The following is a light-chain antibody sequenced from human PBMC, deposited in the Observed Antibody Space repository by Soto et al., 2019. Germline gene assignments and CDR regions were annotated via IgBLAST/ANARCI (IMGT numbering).Light chain of an antibody. CDR3: SSYTSSSTHYV. CDR2: EVS. J-gene: IGLJ1*01. V-gene: IGLV2-14*01. Sequence: QSALTQPASVSGSPGQSITISCTGTSSDVGGYNYVSWYQQHPNKAPKLMVYEVSNRPSGVSNRFSGSKSGNTASLTISGLQAEDEADYYCSSYTSSSTHYVFGTGTKVTVL. CDR1: SSDVGGYNY.